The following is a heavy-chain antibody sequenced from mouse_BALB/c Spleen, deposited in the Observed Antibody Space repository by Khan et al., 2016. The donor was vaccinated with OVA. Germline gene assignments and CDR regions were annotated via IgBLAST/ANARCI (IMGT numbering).Heavy chain of an antibody. CDR3: TRSGYGSFAY. V-gene: IGHV1S81*02. Sequence: QMQLEESGAELVKPGASVRLSCKASGYTFTSYYLHWVKQRPGQGLEWIGDINPSSGGTNFNEKFKSKATLTVYKSSSTAYIQLNSLTAEDTAVYYCTRSGYGSFAYWGQGTLVTVSA. CDR1: GYTFTSYY. CDR2: INPSSGGT. J-gene: IGHJ3*01. D-gene: IGHD2-2*01.